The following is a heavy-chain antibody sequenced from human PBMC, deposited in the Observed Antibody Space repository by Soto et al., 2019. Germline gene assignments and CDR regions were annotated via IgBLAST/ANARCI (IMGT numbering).Heavy chain of an antibody. CDR2: IYYSGST. D-gene: IGHD3-10*01. J-gene: IGHJ6*02. CDR1: GGSISSYY. CDR3: ARARPGAYYYYYGMDV. Sequence: PSETLSLTCTVSGGSISSYYWSWIRQPPGKGLEWIGYIYYSGSTNYNPSLKSRVTISVDTSKNQFSLKLSSVTAADTAVYYCARARPGAYYYYYGMDVWGHGTTVTVSS. V-gene: IGHV4-59*01.